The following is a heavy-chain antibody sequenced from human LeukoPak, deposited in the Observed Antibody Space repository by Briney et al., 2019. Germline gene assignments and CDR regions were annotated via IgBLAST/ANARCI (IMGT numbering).Heavy chain of an antibody. Sequence: PGGSLRLSCAASGFTFSSYSMNWVRQAPGKGLEWVSSISSSSSYIYYADSVKGRFTISRDNAKNSLYLQMNSLRPEDTAFYHCARDMERIPPTGFDPWVQGTLVTVSS. D-gene: IGHD1-14*01. CDR3: ARDMERIPPTGFDP. CDR1: GFTFSSYS. CDR2: ISSSSSYI. V-gene: IGHV3-21*04. J-gene: IGHJ5*02.